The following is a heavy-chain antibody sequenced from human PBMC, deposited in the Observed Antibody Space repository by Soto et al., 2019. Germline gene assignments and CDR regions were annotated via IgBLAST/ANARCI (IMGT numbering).Heavy chain of an antibody. D-gene: IGHD2-2*01. Sequence: ASVKVSCKSSGYTFTSYGISCVRQAPGQGLEWMGWISAYNGNTNYAQKLQGRVTMTTDTSTSTAYMELRSLRSDDTAVYYCARVGGLGYCSSTSCKRYGMDVWGQGTTVTVSS. J-gene: IGHJ6*02. CDR1: GYTFTSYG. CDR2: ISAYNGNT. CDR3: ARVGGLGYCSSTSCKRYGMDV. V-gene: IGHV1-18*01.